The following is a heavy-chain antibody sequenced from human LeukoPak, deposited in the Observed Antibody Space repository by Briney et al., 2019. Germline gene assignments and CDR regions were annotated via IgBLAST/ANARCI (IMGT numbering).Heavy chain of an antibody. CDR3: ARDRRYQLLLMSGDYYYNMDV. Sequence: GGSLRLSCAASGFTFSSYSMNWVRQAPGKGLEWVSSISGSGTYIYNPDSVKGRFTISRDNAKNSLYLQVNSLRAEDTAVYYCARDRRYQLLLMSGDYYYNMDVWGQGTTVTVSS. V-gene: IGHV3-21*01. CDR2: ISGSGTYI. CDR1: GFTFSSYS. D-gene: IGHD2-2*01. J-gene: IGHJ6*02.